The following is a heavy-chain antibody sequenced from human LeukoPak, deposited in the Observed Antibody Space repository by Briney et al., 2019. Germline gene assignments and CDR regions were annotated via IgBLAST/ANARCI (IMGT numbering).Heavy chain of an antibody. CDR2: ISYDGSNK. D-gene: IGHD4-17*01. Sequence: PGGSLRLSCAASGFTFSSYAMHWVRQAPGKGLEWVAVISYDGSNKYYADSVKGRFTISRDNSKNTLYLQMNSLGAEDTAVYYCARDSDNYGDPPETFDYWGQGTLVTVSS. V-gene: IGHV3-30*04. CDR1: GFTFSSYA. J-gene: IGHJ4*02. CDR3: ARDSDNYGDPPETFDY.